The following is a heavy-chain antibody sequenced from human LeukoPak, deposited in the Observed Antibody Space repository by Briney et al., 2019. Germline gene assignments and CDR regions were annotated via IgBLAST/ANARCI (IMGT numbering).Heavy chain of an antibody. V-gene: IGHV4-30-4*07. D-gene: IGHD3-10*01. J-gene: IGHJ5*02. Sequence: SETLSLTCTVSGGSISSGGYSWNWIRQPPGQGLEWIGCVFYSGTTYYNPSLKSRVSISVDTSKNQFSLKLSSVTAADTAVYYCARDVWLGEYNWFDPWGQGTLVTVSS. CDR2: VFYSGTT. CDR1: GGSISSGGYS. CDR3: ARDVWLGEYNWFDP.